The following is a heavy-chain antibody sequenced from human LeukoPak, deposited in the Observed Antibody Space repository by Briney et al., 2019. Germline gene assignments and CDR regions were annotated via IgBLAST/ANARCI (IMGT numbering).Heavy chain of an antibody. D-gene: IGHD4-17*01. CDR3: ARDPLRGPTGFDY. Sequence: GASVKVSCKASGYTFTSYYMHWVRQAPGQGLEWKGIINPSGGSTSYAQKFQGRVTMTRDMSTSTVYMELSSLRSEDTAVYYCARDPLRGPTGFDYWGQGTLVTVSS. V-gene: IGHV1-46*01. CDR2: INPSGGST. J-gene: IGHJ4*02. CDR1: GYTFTSYY.